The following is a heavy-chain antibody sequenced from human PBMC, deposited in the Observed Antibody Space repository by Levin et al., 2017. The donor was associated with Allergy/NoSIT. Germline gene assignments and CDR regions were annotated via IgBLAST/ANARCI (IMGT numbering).Heavy chain of an antibody. J-gene: IGHJ5*02. D-gene: IGHD4-11*01. CDR2: IKQDGTEK. CDR3: ARDTTVGGEA. V-gene: IGHV3-7*03. CDR1: GFTFSNYW. Sequence: AASVKVSCAASGFTFSNYWMTWVRQPPGKGLEWVANIKQDGTEKYYAESVKGRFTISRDNAKNSLFLQMSYLGTDDTAVYFCARDTTVGGEAWGQGTLVTVSS.